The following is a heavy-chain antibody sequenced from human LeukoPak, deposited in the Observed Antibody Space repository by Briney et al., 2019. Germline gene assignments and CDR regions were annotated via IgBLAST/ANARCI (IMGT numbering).Heavy chain of an antibody. CDR1: GGTFSSYA. J-gene: IGHJ6*02. D-gene: IGHD2-21*02. Sequence: SVNVSFKASGGTFSSYAISWVRQAPGQGLEWMGGIIPIFGTANYAQKFQGRVTITADESTSTAYMELSSLRSEDTAVYYCAGPPPEHIVVVTPYYGMDVWGQGTTVTVSS. V-gene: IGHV1-69*13. CDR2: IIPIFGTA. CDR3: AGPPPEHIVVVTPYYGMDV.